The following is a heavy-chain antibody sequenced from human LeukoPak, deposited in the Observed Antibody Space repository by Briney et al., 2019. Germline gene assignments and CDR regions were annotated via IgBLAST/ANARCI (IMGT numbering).Heavy chain of an antibody. CDR1: GGSISSSSYY. D-gene: IGHD3-10*01. V-gene: IGHV4-39*07. J-gene: IGHJ4*02. CDR2: IYYSGST. Sequence: SETLSLTCTVSGGSISSSSYYWGWIRQPPGKGLEWIGSIYYSGSTYYNPSLKSRVTISVDTSKNQFSLKLSSVTAADTAVYYCARSGNYYGSGSYYRVDYWGQGTLVTVSS. CDR3: ARSGNYYGSGSYYRVDY.